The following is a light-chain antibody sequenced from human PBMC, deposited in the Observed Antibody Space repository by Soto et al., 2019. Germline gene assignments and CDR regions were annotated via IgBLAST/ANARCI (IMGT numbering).Light chain of an antibody. CDR1: QSISSY. V-gene: IGKV1-39*01. J-gene: IGKJ5*01. Sequence: DIQMTQSPSSLSASVGDRVTITCRASQSISSYLNWYPQKPRKAPKLLIYAASSLQSGVPSRFSGSGSGTCFTLTISSLQPEDFATYYCQQSYSTPRITFGQGTRLEIK. CDR3: QQSYSTPRIT. CDR2: AAS.